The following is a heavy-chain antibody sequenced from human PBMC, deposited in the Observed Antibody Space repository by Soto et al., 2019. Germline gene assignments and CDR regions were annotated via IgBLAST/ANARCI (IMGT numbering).Heavy chain of an antibody. CDR2: INPNSGGT. D-gene: IGHD6-6*01. Sequence: QVQLVQSGAEVKKPGASVKVSCKASGYTFTGYYMHWVRQAPGQGLEWMGWINPNSGGTNYAQKFQGWVTMTRDTSISTAYMELSRLSSDDTAVYYCATDRRSGSSSSLWYFDYWGQGTLVTVSS. V-gene: IGHV1-2*04. J-gene: IGHJ4*02. CDR1: GYTFTGYY. CDR3: ATDRRSGSSSSLWYFDY.